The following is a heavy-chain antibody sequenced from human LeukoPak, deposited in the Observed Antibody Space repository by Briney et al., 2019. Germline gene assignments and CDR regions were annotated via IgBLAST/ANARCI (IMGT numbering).Heavy chain of an antibody. V-gene: IGHV4-59*08. J-gene: IGHJ5*02. CDR1: GGSINSYY. Sequence: PSETLSLTCTVSGGSINSYYWSWIRQPPGKELEWIAFIHYSGSAHYTSSLKSRVTISVDMSKNQFSLEVTSVTAADTAVYYCARGIVVAGTEVGSVYSWFDPWGQGTLVTVSS. CDR3: ARGIVVAGTEVGSVYSWFDP. D-gene: IGHD6-13*01. CDR2: IHYSGSA.